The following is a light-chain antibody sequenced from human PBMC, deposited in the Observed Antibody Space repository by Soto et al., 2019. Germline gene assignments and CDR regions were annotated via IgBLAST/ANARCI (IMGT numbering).Light chain of an antibody. Sequence: QSALTQPASVSGSPGQSITISCTGTSSDVGAYTSVSWYQQHPDKAPKLIIYSVSYRPSGVSDRFSGSKSDNTASLTISGLHTEDEADYYCSSSTSSSTYLFGTGTKVTVL. CDR3: SSSTSSSTYL. J-gene: IGLJ1*01. V-gene: IGLV2-14*03. CDR2: SVS. CDR1: SSDVGAYTS.